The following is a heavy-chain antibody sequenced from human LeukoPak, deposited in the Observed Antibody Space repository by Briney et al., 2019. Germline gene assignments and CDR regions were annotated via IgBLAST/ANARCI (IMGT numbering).Heavy chain of an antibody. CDR1: GYTLTELS. Sequence: ASVKVSCKVSGYTLTELSMHWVRQAPGKGLEWMGGFDPEDGETIYAQKFQGRVTMTEDTSTDTAYMELRSLRSEDTAVYYCATARRSSGWYRIWGQGTLVTVSS. V-gene: IGHV1-24*01. CDR3: ATARRSSGWYRI. D-gene: IGHD6-19*01. CDR2: FDPEDGET. J-gene: IGHJ4*02.